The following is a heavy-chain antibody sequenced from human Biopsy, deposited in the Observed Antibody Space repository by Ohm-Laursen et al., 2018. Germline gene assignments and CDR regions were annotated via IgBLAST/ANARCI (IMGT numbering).Heavy chain of an antibody. CDR1: GFTASSYV. CDR2: ISVNGHNI. CDR3: VKGFGFFSDTGS. J-gene: IGHJ3*01. V-gene: IGHV3-23*01. D-gene: IGHD3-10*01. Sequence: SLRLSCAASGFTASSYVMGWVRHAPGKGLECVSIISVNGHNINYADSVMGRFTISRDNAENTLYLQMNSLRVVDTAIYYCVKGFGFFSDTGSWGHGTLVTVSS.